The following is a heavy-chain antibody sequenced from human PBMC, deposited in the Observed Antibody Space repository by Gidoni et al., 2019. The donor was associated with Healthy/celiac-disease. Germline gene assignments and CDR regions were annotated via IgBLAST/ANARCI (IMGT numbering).Heavy chain of an antibody. CDR2: IYYSGST. Sequence: QLQLQESGPGLVKPSETLSLTCTVSGGSISSSSYYLGWIRQPPGKGLEWIGSIYYSGSTYYNPSLKSRVTISVDTSKNQFSLKLSSVTAADTAVYYCARSIAAAGAYYFDYWGQGTLVTVSS. CDR3: ARSIAAAGAYYFDY. V-gene: IGHV4-39*07. J-gene: IGHJ4*02. CDR1: GGSISSSSYY. D-gene: IGHD6-13*01.